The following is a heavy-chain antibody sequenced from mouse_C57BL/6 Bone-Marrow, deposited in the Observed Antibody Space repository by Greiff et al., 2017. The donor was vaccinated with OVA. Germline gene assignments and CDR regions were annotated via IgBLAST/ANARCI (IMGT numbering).Heavy chain of an antibody. V-gene: IGHV5-17*01. Sequence: VHVKQSGGGLVKPGGSLKLSCAASGFTFSDYGMHWVRQAPEKGLEWVAYISSGSSTIYYADTVKGRFTISRDNAKNTLFLQMTSLRSEYTARYYCSRGGYRFAYWGQGTLVTVSA. J-gene: IGHJ3*01. CDR2: ISSGSSTI. D-gene: IGHD2-2*01. CDR1: GFTFSDYG. CDR3: SRGGYRFAY.